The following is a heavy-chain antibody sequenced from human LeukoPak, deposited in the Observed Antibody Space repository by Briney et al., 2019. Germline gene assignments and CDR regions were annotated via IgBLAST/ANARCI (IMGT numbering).Heavy chain of an antibody. Sequence: ASVKVSCKASGGTFSSYAISWVRQAPGQGLEWMGWINPNSGGTNYAQKFQGRVTMTRDTSISTAYMELSRLRSDDTAVYYCARAPIGILPAMTTVTTSAIWGLDYWGQGTLVTVSS. CDR3: ARAPIGILPAMTTVTTSAIWGLDY. CDR2: INPNSGGT. V-gene: IGHV1-2*02. D-gene: IGHD4-11*01. CDR1: GGTFSSYA. J-gene: IGHJ4*02.